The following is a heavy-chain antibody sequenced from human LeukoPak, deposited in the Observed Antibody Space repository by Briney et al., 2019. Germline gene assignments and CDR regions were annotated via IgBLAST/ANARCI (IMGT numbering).Heavy chain of an antibody. V-gene: IGHV4-59*01. J-gene: IGHJ5*02. D-gene: IGHD3-3*01. CDR1: GASISTYY. Sequence: PSETLSLTCTVSGASISTYYWSWIRQPPGRGLEWIGYIYYSGSTNYNPSLKSRVTISVDTSKNQFYLSLGSLTAADTAVYYCARDFWSGSVGFDPWGQGTLVTVSS. CDR2: IYYSGST. CDR3: ARDFWSGSVGFDP.